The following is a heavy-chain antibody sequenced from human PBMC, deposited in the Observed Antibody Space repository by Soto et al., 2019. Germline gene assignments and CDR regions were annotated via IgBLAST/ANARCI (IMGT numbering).Heavy chain of an antibody. V-gene: IGHV3-30-3*01. D-gene: IGHD1-26*01. CDR3: AREADPVGANDAFDI. Sequence: QVQLVESGGGVVQPGGSLRLSCAASGFTFSNYAIHWARQAPVRGLEWVALISHDGSNKHYADSVKGRFTISRDNLKNTVYLQMNSLKPDDTAVFYCAREADPVGANDAFDIWGQGRMVTVSS. J-gene: IGHJ3*02. CDR1: GFTFSNYA. CDR2: ISHDGSNK.